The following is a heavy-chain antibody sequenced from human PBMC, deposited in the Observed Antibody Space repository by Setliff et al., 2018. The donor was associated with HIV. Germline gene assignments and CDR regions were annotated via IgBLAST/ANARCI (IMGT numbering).Heavy chain of an antibody. D-gene: IGHD3-22*01. CDR1: GFTVSSNY. Sequence: ETLSLSCAASGFTVSSNYMSWVRQAPGKGLEWVSVIYIDGSTYYADSVRGRFTISRDNYKNTLYLQMNSLRVEDTAVYYCAIDFPASAFYLSSALLTNCWGQGTLVTVSS. CDR2: IYIDGST. V-gene: IGHV3-53*01. J-gene: IGHJ4*02. CDR3: AIDFPASAFYLSSALLTNC.